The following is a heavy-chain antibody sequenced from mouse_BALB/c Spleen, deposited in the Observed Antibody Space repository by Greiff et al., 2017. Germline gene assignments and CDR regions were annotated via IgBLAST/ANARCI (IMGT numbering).Heavy chain of an antibody. Sequence: EVHLVESGPGLVKPSQSLSLTCSVTGYSITSGYYWNWIRQFPGNKLEWMGYISYDGSNNYNPSLKNRISITRDTSKNQFFLKLNSVTTEDTATYYCALYGNYPYYAMDYWGQGTSVTVSA. D-gene: IGHD2-1*01. CDR3: ALYGNYPYYAMDY. CDR1: GYSITSGYY. CDR2: ISYDGSN. V-gene: IGHV3-6*02. J-gene: IGHJ4*01.